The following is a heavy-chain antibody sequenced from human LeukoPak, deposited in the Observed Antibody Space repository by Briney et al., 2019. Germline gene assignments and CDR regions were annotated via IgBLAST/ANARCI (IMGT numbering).Heavy chain of an antibody. V-gene: IGHV1-24*01. CDR2: FDPEDGET. J-gene: IGHJ3*02. D-gene: IGHD3-10*01. CDR1: GYTLTELS. CDR3: ATGSGMLGYYGSVGLAFDI. Sequence: ASVKVSCKVPGYTLTELSMHWVRQAPGKGLEWMGGFDPEDGETIYAQKFQGRVTMTEDTSTDTAYMELSSLRSEDTAVYYCATGSGMLGYYGSVGLAFDIWGQGTMVTVSS.